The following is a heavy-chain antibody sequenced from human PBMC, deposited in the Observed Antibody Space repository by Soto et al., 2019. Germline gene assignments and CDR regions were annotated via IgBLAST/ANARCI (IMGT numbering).Heavy chain of an antibody. V-gene: IGHV3-30*18. Sequence: PRGSLRLSFAASVFTCSSYGMHWARQAPSKGREWVAVISYDGSNKYYADSVKGRFTISRDNPKNTLYLQMNSLRAEDTAVYYCAKDIWSLATTVYMDVWGQGTTVTVSS. D-gene: IGHD4-4*01. J-gene: IGHJ6*02. CDR3: AKDIWSLATTVYMDV. CDR2: ISYDGSNK. CDR1: VFTCSSYG.